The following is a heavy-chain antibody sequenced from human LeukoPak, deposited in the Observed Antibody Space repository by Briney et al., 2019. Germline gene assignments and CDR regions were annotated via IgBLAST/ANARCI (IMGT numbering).Heavy chain of an antibody. J-gene: IGHJ4*02. CDR3: ASGYDFWSGYFGLEY. V-gene: IGHV3-7*01. Sequence: GGSLRLSCAPSGFTFSSYWMSWVRQAPGKGLEWVANIKQDGSEKYYVASVKGRFTISRDNAKNSLYLQMKSLRAEDTAVYYCASGYDFWSGYFGLEYWGQGTLVTVSS. CDR1: GFTFSSYW. CDR2: IKQDGSEK. D-gene: IGHD3-3*01.